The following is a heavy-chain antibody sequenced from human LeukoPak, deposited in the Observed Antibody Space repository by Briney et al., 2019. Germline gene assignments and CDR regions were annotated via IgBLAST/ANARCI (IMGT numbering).Heavy chain of an antibody. CDR2: INPGGSSI. Sequence: PGGSLRLSCAASGSTFSSYWMHWVRQVPGKGLVWVARINPGGSSITYADSVKGRFTISRDNAKNTLYLQMDSLRVEDTGVYYCARSNQADDYWGQGTLVTVSS. D-gene: IGHD1-14*01. CDR1: GSTFSSYW. V-gene: IGHV3-74*01. J-gene: IGHJ4*02. CDR3: ARSNQADDY.